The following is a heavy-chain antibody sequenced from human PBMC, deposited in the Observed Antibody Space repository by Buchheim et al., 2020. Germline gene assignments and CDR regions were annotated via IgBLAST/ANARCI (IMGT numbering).Heavy chain of an antibody. Sequence: EVQLVESGGGLVQPGGSLRLSCAASGFTFSHYSMNWVRQAPGKGLEWVSSISSSNSYIYYADSVKGRFTVSRDNAKNSLYLQMNSLRAEDTAVYYCARMVPYGSGSYIDYWGQGTL. CDR1: GFTFSHYS. CDR3: ARMVPYGSGSYIDY. J-gene: IGHJ4*02. CDR2: ISSSNSYI. V-gene: IGHV3-21*01. D-gene: IGHD3-10*01.